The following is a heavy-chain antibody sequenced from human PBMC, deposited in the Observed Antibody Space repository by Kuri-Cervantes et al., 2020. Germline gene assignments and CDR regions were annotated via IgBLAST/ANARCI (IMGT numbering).Heavy chain of an antibody. J-gene: IGHJ4*02. V-gene: IGHV4-61*01. D-gene: IGHD5-24*01. CDR2: IYSSGST. Sequence: SETLSLTCTVSGGSVSSGSYYWSWIRQPPGKGLEWIGYIYSSGSTNYNPSLKSRVTISVDTSKKQFSLKLSSVTAADTAVYYCASDGYNYLGHPFDYWGQGSLVTVSS. CDR3: ASDGYNYLGHPFDY. CDR1: GGSVSSGSYY.